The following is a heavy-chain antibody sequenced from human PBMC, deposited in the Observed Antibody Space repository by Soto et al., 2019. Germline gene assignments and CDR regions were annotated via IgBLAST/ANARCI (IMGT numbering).Heavy chain of an antibody. J-gene: IGHJ3*02. D-gene: IGHD1-7*01. Sequence: ASVKVSCKASGSTFPSYYMHWVRQAPGQGLEWMGIINPSGGSTSYAQKFQGRVTMTRDTSTSTVYMELSSLRSEDTAVYYCARLITGTTALDAFDIWGQGTMVTVSS. CDR3: ARLITGTTALDAFDI. CDR1: GSTFPSYY. V-gene: IGHV1-46*01. CDR2: INPSGGST.